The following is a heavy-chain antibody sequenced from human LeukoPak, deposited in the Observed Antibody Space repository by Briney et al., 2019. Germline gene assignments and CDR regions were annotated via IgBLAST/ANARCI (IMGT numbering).Heavy chain of an antibody. Sequence: ASVKVSCKASGYTFTGYYMHWVRQAPGQGLEWMGIINPSGGSTSYAQKFQGRVTMTRDMSTSTVYMELSSLRSEDTAVYYCARDNAPGGYLDYWGQGTLVTVSS. CDR1: GYTFTGYY. CDR2: INPSGGST. CDR3: ARDNAPGGYLDY. D-gene: IGHD2-8*02. J-gene: IGHJ4*02. V-gene: IGHV1-46*01.